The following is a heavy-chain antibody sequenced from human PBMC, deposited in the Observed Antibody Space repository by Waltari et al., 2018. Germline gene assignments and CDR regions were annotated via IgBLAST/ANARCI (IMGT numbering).Heavy chain of an antibody. D-gene: IGHD4-17*01. J-gene: IGHJ5*02. V-gene: IGHV3-23*01. CDR2: ISGSGGST. CDR1: GFTFSSYA. Sequence: EVQLLESGGGLVQPGGSLRLSCAASGFTFSSYAMSWCRQAPGKGLGWVSAISGSGGSTYYADSVKGRFTISRDNSKNTLYLQMNSLRAEDTAVYYCAKDGYGDYVGWFDPWGQGTLVTVSS. CDR3: AKDGYGDYVGWFDP.